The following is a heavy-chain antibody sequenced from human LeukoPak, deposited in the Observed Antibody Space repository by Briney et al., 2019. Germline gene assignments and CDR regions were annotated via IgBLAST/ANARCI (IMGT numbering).Heavy chain of an antibody. V-gene: IGHV3-30-3*01. J-gene: IGHJ3*02. Sequence: GGSLRLSCAASGFTFSSYAMHWVRQAPGKGLEWVAVTSYDGSNKYYADSVKGRFTISRDNSKNTLYLQMNSLRAEDTAVYYCAREASESLGAFDIWGQGTMVTVSS. CDR3: AREASESLGAFDI. CDR1: GFTFSSYA. D-gene: IGHD3-10*01. CDR2: TSYDGSNK.